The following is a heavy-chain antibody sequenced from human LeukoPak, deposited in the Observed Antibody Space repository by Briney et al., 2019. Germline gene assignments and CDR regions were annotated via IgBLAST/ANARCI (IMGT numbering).Heavy chain of an antibody. J-gene: IGHJ6*03. D-gene: IGHD3-22*01. CDR1: GFTFSSYW. V-gene: IGHV3-7*01. CDR3: ARVRYDYYDSSGYSYYYMDV. Sequence: GGSLRLSCAASGFTFSSYWMSWVRQAPGKGLEWVANIKQDGSEKYYVDSVKGRFTISRDNAKNSLYLQMNSLRAEDTAVYYCARVRYDYYDSSGYSYYYMDVWGKGTTVTVSS. CDR2: IKQDGSEK.